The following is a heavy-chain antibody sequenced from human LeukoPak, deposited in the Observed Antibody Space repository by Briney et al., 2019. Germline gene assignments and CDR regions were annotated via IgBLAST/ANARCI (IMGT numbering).Heavy chain of an antibody. D-gene: IGHD6-13*01. Sequence: SETLSLTCTVSGGSISSYYWSWIRQPAGKGLEWIGRIYTSGSTNYNPSLKSRVTMSVDTSKNQFSLKLSSVTAADKAVYYCARTGIEEYYYYMDVWGKGTTVTVSS. CDR1: GGSISSYY. V-gene: IGHV4-4*07. CDR2: IYTSGST. J-gene: IGHJ6*03. CDR3: ARTGIEEYYYYMDV.